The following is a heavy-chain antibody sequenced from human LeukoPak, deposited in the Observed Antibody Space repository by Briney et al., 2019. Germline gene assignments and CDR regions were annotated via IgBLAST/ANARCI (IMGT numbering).Heavy chain of an antibody. CDR1: GFTFSSYG. CDR3: AKDGQRIGAFDI. D-gene: IGHD1-1*01. Sequence: GGSLRLSCAASGFTFSSYGMHWVRQAPGKGLEWVAVISYDGSNKYYADSVKGRFTISRDNSKNTLYLQMNSLRAEDTAVYYCAKDGQRIGAFDIWGQGTMVTVSS. J-gene: IGHJ3*02. CDR2: ISYDGSNK. V-gene: IGHV3-30*18.